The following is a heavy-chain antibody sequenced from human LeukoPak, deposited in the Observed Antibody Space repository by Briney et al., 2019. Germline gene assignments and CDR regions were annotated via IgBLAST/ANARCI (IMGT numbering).Heavy chain of an antibody. CDR3: ARGEWNSNYFDY. CDR1: GGSISSGDYS. D-gene: IGHD1/OR15-1a*01. J-gene: IGHJ4*02. Sequence: SETLSLTCTVSGGSISSGDYSWSWIRQPPGKGLEWIGYIYYSGSTYYNPSLKSRVTISVDTSKNQFSLKLSSVTAVDTAVYYCARGEWNSNYFDYWGQGTLVTVSS. CDR2: IYYSGST. V-gene: IGHV4-30-4*01.